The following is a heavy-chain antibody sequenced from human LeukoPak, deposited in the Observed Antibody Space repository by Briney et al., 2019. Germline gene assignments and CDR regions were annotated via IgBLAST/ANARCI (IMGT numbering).Heavy chain of an antibody. J-gene: IGHJ4*02. CDR2: ISSSSSYI. Sequence: GGSLRLSCAASGFTFSSYSMHWVRQAPGKGLEWVSSISSSSSYIYYADSVKGRFTISRDNSKNTLHLQMNSLRADDTAVYYCATWSYSSGVDYWGEGTLVTVSS. CDR1: GFTFSSYS. CDR3: ATWSYSSGVDY. D-gene: IGHD6-19*01. V-gene: IGHV3-21*04.